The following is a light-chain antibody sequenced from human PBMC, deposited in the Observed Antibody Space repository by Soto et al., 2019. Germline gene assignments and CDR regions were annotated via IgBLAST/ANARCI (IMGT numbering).Light chain of an antibody. Sequence: DIQMTQSPSTLSGSVGDRVTITCRASQTISSWLAWYQQKPGKAPKLLIYKASTLKSGVQSRFSGSGSWTEFTLTISSLQPDDFATYYCQHYNSYSEAFGQGTKVEL. CDR3: QHYNSYSEA. J-gene: IGKJ1*01. CDR2: KAS. CDR1: QTISSW. V-gene: IGKV1-5*03.